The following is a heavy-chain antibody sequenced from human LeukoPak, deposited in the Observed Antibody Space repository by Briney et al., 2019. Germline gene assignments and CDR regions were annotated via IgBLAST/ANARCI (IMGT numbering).Heavy chain of an antibody. Sequence: PGGSLRLSCAASGFTFSDYYMSRIRQAPGKGLEWVSYISSSGSTIYYADSVKGRFTISRDNAKNSLYLQMNSLRAEDTAVYYCARSEYGYCSSTSCYTIDYWGQGTLVTVSS. CDR3: ARSEYGYCSSTSCYTIDY. CDR2: ISSSGSTI. J-gene: IGHJ4*02. D-gene: IGHD2-2*02. CDR1: GFTFSDYY. V-gene: IGHV3-11*04.